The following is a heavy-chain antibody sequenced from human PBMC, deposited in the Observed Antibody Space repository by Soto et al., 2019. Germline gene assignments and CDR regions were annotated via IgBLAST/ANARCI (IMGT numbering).Heavy chain of an antibody. Sequence: QVPLVQSGAEEKKPGSSVKVSCKSFGGTFSSSAISWVRQAPGQGLEWMGGIIPIFGTANYAQKFQDRVTITADESTTTAYMELPSLRYEDTAVYYCARASIKGLRATGSHDYWGQGTLVTVSS. V-gene: IGHV1-69*01. CDR1: GGTFSSSA. CDR2: IIPIFGTA. CDR3: ARASIKGLRATGSHDY. D-gene: IGHD3-16*01. J-gene: IGHJ4*02.